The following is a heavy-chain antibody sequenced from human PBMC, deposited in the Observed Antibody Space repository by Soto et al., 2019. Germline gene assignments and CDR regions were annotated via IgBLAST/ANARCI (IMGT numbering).Heavy chain of an antibody. J-gene: IGHJ6*02. CDR1: GDSFTIYW. Sequence: GAALKISGKGSGDSFTIYWISWVRQMPVKGLEWMGRIDPSDSYTNYSPSFQGHVTISADKSITTAYLQWSSLKASDTAMYYCARQGLWFGELLAGMDVWGQGTTVTVSS. V-gene: IGHV5-10-1*01. CDR2: IDPSDSYT. CDR3: ARQGLWFGELLAGMDV. D-gene: IGHD3-10*01.